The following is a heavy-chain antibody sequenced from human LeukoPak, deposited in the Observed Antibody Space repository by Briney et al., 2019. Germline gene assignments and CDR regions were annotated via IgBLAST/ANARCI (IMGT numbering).Heavy chain of an antibody. V-gene: IGHV3-33*01. CDR1: GFTFSGYG. D-gene: IGHD6-13*01. Sequence: PRRSLRLSCAASGFTFSGYGMHWVRQAPGKGLEWVAVIWYDGSNKYYADSVKGRFTISRDNSKNTLYLQMNSLRAEDTAVYYCARDYAAGTPASYYYYYYGMDVWGKGTTVTVSS. CDR3: ARDYAAGTPASYYYYYYGMDV. CDR2: IWYDGSNK. J-gene: IGHJ6*04.